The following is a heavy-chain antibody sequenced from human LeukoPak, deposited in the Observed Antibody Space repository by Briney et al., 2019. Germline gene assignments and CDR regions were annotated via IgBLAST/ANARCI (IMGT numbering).Heavy chain of an antibody. J-gene: IGHJ4*02. CDR2: ISYDGSNK. V-gene: IGHV3-30*18. Sequence: GGSLRLSCAASGFTFSSYGMHWVRQAPGKGLEWVAVISYDGSNKYYADSVKGRFTISRDNSKNTLYLQMNSLRAEDTAVYYCAKNEAGDILTGYFVDYWGQGTLVTVSS. D-gene: IGHD3-9*01. CDR1: GFTFSSYG. CDR3: AKNEAGDILTGYFVDY.